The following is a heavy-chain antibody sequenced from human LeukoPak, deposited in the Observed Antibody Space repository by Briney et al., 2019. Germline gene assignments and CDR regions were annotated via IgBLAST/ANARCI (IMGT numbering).Heavy chain of an antibody. Sequence: GASVKVSCKASGYTFTSYYMHWVRQAPGQGLEWMGLINPTGGSTGYAQKFQGRVTMTRDMSTSTDYMELSSLRSDDTAVYYCAIFEYSSSWSSGGEFDYWGQGTLVTVSS. CDR3: AIFEYSSSWSSGGEFDY. CDR2: INPTGGST. D-gene: IGHD6-13*01. V-gene: IGHV1-46*03. CDR1: GYTFTSYY. J-gene: IGHJ4*02.